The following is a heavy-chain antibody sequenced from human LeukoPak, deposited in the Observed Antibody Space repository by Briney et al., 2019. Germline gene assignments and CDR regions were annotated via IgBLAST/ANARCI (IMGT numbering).Heavy chain of an antibody. Sequence: PGGSLRLSCAASGFTVSSYYMSWVRQAPGEGLEWVSLIYSGGSTSYADSVKGRFTISRDNSKNTLYLQMNSLRAEDTAVCYCARKTDHQTGGDYWGQGTLVTVSS. CDR3: ARKTDHQTGGDY. CDR2: IYSGGST. V-gene: IGHV3-66*01. D-gene: IGHD1-1*01. CDR1: GFTVSSYY. J-gene: IGHJ4*02.